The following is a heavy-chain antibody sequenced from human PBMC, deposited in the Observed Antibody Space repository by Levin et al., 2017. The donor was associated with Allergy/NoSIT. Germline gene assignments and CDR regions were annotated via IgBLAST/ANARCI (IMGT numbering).Heavy chain of an antibody. V-gene: IGHV3-30-3*01. Sequence: PGGSLRLSCAASGFTFSSYAMHWVRQAPGKGLEWVAVISYDGSNKYYADSVKGRFTISRDNSKNTLYLQMNSLRAEDTAVYYCARCSDDYVWGSYRPLGYWGQGTLVTVSS. CDR2: ISYDGSNK. D-gene: IGHD3-16*02. CDR1: GFTFSSYA. J-gene: IGHJ4*02. CDR3: ARCSDDYVWGSYRPLGY.